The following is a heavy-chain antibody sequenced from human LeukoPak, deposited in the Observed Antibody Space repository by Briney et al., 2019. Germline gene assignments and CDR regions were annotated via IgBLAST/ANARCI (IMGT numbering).Heavy chain of an antibody. J-gene: IGHJ4*02. D-gene: IGHD1-26*01. CDR1: EFSFSSYE. V-gene: IGHV3-48*03. Sequence: GGSLRLSCAAAEFSFSSYEMTWVRQTPGKGLEWPSYIDASGSRIVYADSVKGRFTISRDSSKNTVYLQMNSLTAEDTAVYYCARGQIVGVQGDFWGQGTLVTVSS. CDR3: ARGQIVGVQGDF. CDR2: IDASGSRI.